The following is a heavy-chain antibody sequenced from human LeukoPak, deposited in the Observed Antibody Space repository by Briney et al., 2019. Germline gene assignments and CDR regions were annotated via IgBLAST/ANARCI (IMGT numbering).Heavy chain of an antibody. V-gene: IGHV4-4*07. CDR2: IYTSGGT. CDR1: GVSITNYY. CDR3: ARELGY. Sequence: PSETLSLTCTVSGVSITNYYWTWIRQPAGKGLEWIGRIYTSGGTNYNPYLQSRVTMSVDTSKNQFSLRLNSVTAADTAVYYCARELGYWGQGTLVTVSS. J-gene: IGHJ4*02.